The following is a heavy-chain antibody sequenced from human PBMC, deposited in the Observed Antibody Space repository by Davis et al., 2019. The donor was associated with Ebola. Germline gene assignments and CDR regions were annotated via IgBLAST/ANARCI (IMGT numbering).Heavy chain of an antibody. D-gene: IGHD2-2*01. V-gene: IGHV1-69*10. CDR1: GGTFSSYA. Sequence: SVKVSCKASGGTFSSYAISWVRQAPGQGLEWMGGIIPILGIANYAQKFQGRVTITADKSTSTAYMELSSLRSEDTAVYYCARELGYCSSTSCTDYWGQGTLVTVSS. CDR2: IIPILGIA. J-gene: IGHJ4*02. CDR3: ARELGYCSSTSCTDY.